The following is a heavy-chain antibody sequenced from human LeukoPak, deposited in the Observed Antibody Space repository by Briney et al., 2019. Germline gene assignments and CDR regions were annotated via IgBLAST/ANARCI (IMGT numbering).Heavy chain of an antibody. CDR1: GYSISSGYY. V-gene: IGHV4-38-2*02. Sequence: SETLSLTCTVSGYSISSGYYWGWIRQPPGKGLEWIGSIYHSGSTYYNPSLKSRVTISVDTSKNQFSLKLSSVTAADTAVYYCARGMYSSSWEYYYYYYMDVWGKGTTVTVSS. J-gene: IGHJ6*03. CDR3: ARGMYSSSWEYYYYYYMDV. CDR2: IYHSGST. D-gene: IGHD6-13*01.